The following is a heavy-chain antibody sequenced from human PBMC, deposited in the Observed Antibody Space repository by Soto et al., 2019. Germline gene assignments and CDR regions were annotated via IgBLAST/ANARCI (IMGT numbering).Heavy chain of an antibody. V-gene: IGHV4-59*01. D-gene: IGHD4-17*01. J-gene: IGHJ3*02. CDR2: MFYSGST. CDR3: ARDGYYGVTNDAFDI. CDR1: GGSISSYY. Sequence: PSETLSPTCSVSGGSISSYYWSWIRQPPGKGLEWIGYMFYSGSTNYNPSLKSRVTISVDTSKNQFSLKLSSVTAADTAVYYCARDGYYGVTNDAFDIWGQGTMVTVS.